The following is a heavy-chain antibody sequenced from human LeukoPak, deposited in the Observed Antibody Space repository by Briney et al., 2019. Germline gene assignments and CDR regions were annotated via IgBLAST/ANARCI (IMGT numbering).Heavy chain of an antibody. Sequence: GGSLRLSCAASGFTFSSYAMSWVRQAPGKGLEWVANIKQDGSEKYYVDSVKGRFTISRDNAKNSLYLQMNSLRAEDTAVYYCARAGRKSRGIDIVRKKETGYYYYMDVWGKGTTVTVSS. CDR1: GFTFSSYA. CDR2: IKQDGSEK. CDR3: ARAGRKSRGIDIVRKKETGYYYYMDV. J-gene: IGHJ6*03. V-gene: IGHV3-7*01. D-gene: IGHD2-15*01.